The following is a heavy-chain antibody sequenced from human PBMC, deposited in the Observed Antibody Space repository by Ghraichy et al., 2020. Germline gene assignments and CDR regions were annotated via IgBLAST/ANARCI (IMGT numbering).Heavy chain of an antibody. J-gene: IGHJ4*02. V-gene: IGHV3-23*01. D-gene: IGHD5-12*01. CDR2: VSGSGDP. CDR1: GFTFNDYA. Sequence: LSLTCAASGFTFNDYAMAWVRQVPGKGLEWVSSVSGSGDPYYADSVKGRFTISRDNSKNTLYLQMNNLRADDTGLYYCAKDRLPSGFETFDFWGQGNLVTVSS. CDR3: AKDRLPSGFETFDF.